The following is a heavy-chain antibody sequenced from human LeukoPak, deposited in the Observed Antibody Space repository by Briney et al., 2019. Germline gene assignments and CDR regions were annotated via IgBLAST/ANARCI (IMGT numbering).Heavy chain of an antibody. Sequence: PGGSLRLSCAASGFTFSSYAMSWVRQAPGKGLEWVSAISGSGGSTYYADSVKGRFTSSRDNSKNTLYLQMNSLRAEDTAVYYCANAYVAVAGIDYWGQGTLVTVSS. J-gene: IGHJ4*02. CDR1: GFTFSSYA. D-gene: IGHD6-19*01. CDR2: ISGSGGST. CDR3: ANAYVAVAGIDY. V-gene: IGHV3-23*01.